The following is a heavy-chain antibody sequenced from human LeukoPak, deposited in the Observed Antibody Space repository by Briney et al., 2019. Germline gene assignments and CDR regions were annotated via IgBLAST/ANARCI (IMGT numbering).Heavy chain of an antibody. Sequence: SETLSLTCAVYGGSFSGYYWSWIRQPPGKGLEWTGEINHSGSTNYNPSLKSRVTISVDTSKNQFSLKLSSVTAADTAVYYCARGVATTSIDYWGQGTLVTVSS. V-gene: IGHV4-34*01. CDR1: GGSFSGYY. CDR2: INHSGST. D-gene: IGHD5-24*01. CDR3: ARGVATTSIDY. J-gene: IGHJ4*02.